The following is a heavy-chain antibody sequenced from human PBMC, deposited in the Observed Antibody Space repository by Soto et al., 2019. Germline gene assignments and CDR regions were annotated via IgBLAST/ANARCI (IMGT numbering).Heavy chain of an antibody. J-gene: IGHJ6*02. Sequence: ASVKVSCKASGYTFTGYYMHWVRQAPGQGLEWMGWNNPNSGGTNYAQKFQGWVTMTRDTSISTAYMELSRLRSDDTAVYYCARDLIAARPNGYYYYGMDVCGQGTTVTVSS. CDR2: NNPNSGGT. D-gene: IGHD6-6*01. CDR1: GYTFTGYY. CDR3: ARDLIAARPNGYYYYGMDV. V-gene: IGHV1-2*04.